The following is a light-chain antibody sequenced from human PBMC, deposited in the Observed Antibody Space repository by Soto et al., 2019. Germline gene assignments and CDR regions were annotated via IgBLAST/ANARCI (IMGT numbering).Light chain of an antibody. CDR1: SSDVGGHNH. V-gene: IGLV2-14*01. J-gene: IGLJ3*02. CDR3: TSYTNINTWV. Sequence: QSALTQPASVSASPGQSIAISCTGTSSDVGGHNHVSWYQQHPNKAPKLMIYEVSNLPSGVSDRFSGSKSGNTASLTISALQAEDEADYYCTSYTNINTWVFGGGTKLTVL. CDR2: EVS.